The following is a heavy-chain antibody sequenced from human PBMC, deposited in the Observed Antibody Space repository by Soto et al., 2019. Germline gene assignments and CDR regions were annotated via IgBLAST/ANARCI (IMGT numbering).Heavy chain of an antibody. Sequence: GGSLRLSCAASGFTLSSCGMNWVRQAPGKGLEWVSYISSGGDTIYYADPVKGRFTISRDNAKNSLFLQMNSLRDEDTAVYYCARCSGNSCYSYGVDVWGQGTTVTVSS. CDR1: GFTLSSCG. D-gene: IGHD2-15*01. V-gene: IGHV3-48*02. CDR3: ARCSGNSCYSYGVDV. CDR2: ISSGGDTI. J-gene: IGHJ6*02.